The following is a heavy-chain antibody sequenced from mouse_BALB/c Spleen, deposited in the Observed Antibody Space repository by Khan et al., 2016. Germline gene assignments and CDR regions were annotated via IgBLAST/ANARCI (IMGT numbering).Heavy chain of an antibody. D-gene: IGHD1-1*01. CDR1: GFAFSRYW. CDR3: ARLYYYGLVEY. J-gene: IGHJ2*01. V-gene: IGHV4-1*02. Sequence: EVKLLESGGGLVQPGGSLKLSCAASGFAFSRYWMTWVRQAPGKGLEWIGEINPDSSTINYTPSLRDKFIISRDNAKNTLYLQMSKVRSEDTALYYCARLYYYGLVEYWGQGTPLTVSS. CDR2: INPDSSTI.